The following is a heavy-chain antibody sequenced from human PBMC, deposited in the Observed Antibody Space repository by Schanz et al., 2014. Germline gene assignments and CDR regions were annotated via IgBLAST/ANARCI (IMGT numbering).Heavy chain of an antibody. J-gene: IGHJ4*02. CDR3: AKVAPAATYLDS. D-gene: IGHD2-2*01. Sequence: EVQLVESGGGVVRPGGSLRLSCAASGFGFDDYAMSWVRQAPGKGLEWVSGINWNGGSTGYADSVKGRFTISRDNAKSSLFLQMNSLSAEDTAVYYCAKVAPAATYLDSWGLGTLVTVSS. V-gene: IGHV3-20*04. CDR2: INWNGGST. CDR1: GFGFDDYA.